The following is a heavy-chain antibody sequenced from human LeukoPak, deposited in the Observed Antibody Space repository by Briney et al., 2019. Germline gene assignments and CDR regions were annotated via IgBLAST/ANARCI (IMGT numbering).Heavy chain of an antibody. CDR1: GYSISSGYY. CDR2: IYHGGST. J-gene: IGHJ3*02. D-gene: IGHD5-24*01. V-gene: IGHV4-38-2*02. Sequence: SETLSLTCTVSGYSISSGYYWGWIRQSPGKGLEWIGSIYHGGSTYYNPSLRSRVIVSVDTSKNHFSLKMSSVTAADTAVYYCARHRVEMATITNGDDAFDIWGQGTMVTVSS. CDR3: ARHRVEMATITNGDDAFDI.